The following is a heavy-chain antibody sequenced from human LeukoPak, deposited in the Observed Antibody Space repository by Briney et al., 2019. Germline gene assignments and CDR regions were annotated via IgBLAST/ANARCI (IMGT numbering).Heavy chain of an antibody. J-gene: IGHJ4*02. CDR1: GFTFSSYG. Sequence: GGSLRLSCAASGFTFSSYGMHWVRQAPGKGLEWVAVISYDGSNKYYADSVKDRFTISSDNSKNTLYLQMNSLRPEDTAVYYCAKDAPGGDCYFDYWGQGTLVTVSS. CDR2: ISYDGSNK. CDR3: AKDAPGGDCYFDY. D-gene: IGHD2-21*02. V-gene: IGHV3-30*18.